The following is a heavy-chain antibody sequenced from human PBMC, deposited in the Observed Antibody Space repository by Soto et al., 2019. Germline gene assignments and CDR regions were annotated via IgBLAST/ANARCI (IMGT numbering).Heavy chain of an antibody. CDR2: ISSSSSYI. D-gene: IGHD3-3*01. V-gene: IGHV3-21*01. CDR3: ARMAGDYDFWSGYYYYYMDV. J-gene: IGHJ6*03. Sequence: GGSLRLSCAASGFTFSSYSMNWVRQAPGKGLEWVSSISSSSSYIYYADSVKGRFTISRDNAKNSLYLQMNSLRAEDTAVYYCARMAGDYDFWSGYYYYYMDVWGKGTTVTVSS. CDR1: GFTFSSYS.